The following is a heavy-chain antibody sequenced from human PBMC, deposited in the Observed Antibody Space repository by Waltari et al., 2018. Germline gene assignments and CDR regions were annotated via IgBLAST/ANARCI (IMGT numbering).Heavy chain of an antibody. Sequence: QVQLQESGPGLVKPSETLSLTCAVSGYSISSGYYWGWIRQPPGKGLEWIGSIYHSGSTYYNPSLKSRVTISVDTSKNQFYLKLSSVTAADTAVYYCARDFYYDIWSGYYPDQYFQHWGQGTLVTVSS. CDR1: GYSISSGYY. D-gene: IGHD3-3*01. V-gene: IGHV4-38-2*02. J-gene: IGHJ1*01. CDR2: IYHSGST. CDR3: ARDFYYDIWSGYYPDQYFQH.